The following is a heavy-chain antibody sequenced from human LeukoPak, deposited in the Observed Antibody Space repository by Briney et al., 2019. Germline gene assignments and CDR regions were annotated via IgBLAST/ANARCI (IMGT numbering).Heavy chain of an antibody. D-gene: IGHD4-17*01. CDR2: IKSRTDGGTT. V-gene: IGHV3-15*01. CDR1: GFTFRNAW. J-gene: IGHJ4*02. Sequence: GGSLRLSCAASGFTFRNAWMSWVRQAPGKGLEWVGRIKSRTDGGTTEYAAPVKGRFTISSDDSKNMLYLQINSLKTEDTAVYFCADLGDYAVGWGQGTLVTVSS. CDR3: ADLGDYAVG.